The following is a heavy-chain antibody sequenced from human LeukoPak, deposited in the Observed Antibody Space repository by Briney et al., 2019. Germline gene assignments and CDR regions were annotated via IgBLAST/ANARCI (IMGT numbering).Heavy chain of an antibody. CDR2: IIPIFGTA. J-gene: IGHJ6*03. CDR1: GGTFSSYA. Sequence: ASVKVSCKASGGTFSSYAISWVRQAPGQGLEWVGRIIPIFGTANYAQKFQGRVTITTDESTSTAYMELSSLRSEDTAVYYCASSPPPYYYMDVWGKGTTVTVSS. CDR3: ASSPPPYYYMDV. V-gene: IGHV1-69*05.